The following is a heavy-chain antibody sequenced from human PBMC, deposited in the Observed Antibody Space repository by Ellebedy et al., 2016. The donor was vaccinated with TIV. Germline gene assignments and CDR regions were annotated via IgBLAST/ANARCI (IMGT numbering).Heavy chain of an antibody. D-gene: IGHD6-19*01. Sequence: GESLKISCAASGFTFSDYAMTWVRQAPGKGLEWVSVISGSGGSTYYADSVKGRFTISRDNSKNTLYLQMNSLRAEDTAVYYCAKRASSGWSYYFDYWGQGTLVTVSS. J-gene: IGHJ4*02. CDR3: AKRASSGWSYYFDY. CDR1: GFTFSDYA. CDR2: ISGSGGST. V-gene: IGHV3-23*01.